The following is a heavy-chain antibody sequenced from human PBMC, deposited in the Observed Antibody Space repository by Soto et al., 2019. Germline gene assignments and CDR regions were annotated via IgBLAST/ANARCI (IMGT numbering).Heavy chain of an antibody. D-gene: IGHD5-12*01. CDR2: MNPNSGNT. V-gene: IGHV1-8*01. J-gene: IGHJ4*02. CDR3: ARDGYSATYFAH. CDR1: GYTFTSYD. Sequence: ASVKVSCKASGYTFTSYDINWVRQATGQGLEWMGWMNPNSGNTGYAQKFQGRVTMTRNTSISTAYMELSSLRSDDTAVYYCARDGYSATYFAHWGQGTLVTVSS.